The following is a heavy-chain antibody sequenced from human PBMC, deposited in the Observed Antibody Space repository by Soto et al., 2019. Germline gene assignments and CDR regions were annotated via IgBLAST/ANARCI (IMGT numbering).Heavy chain of an antibody. V-gene: IGHV3-30*18. Sequence: GGSLRLSCAASGFTFSSYGMHWVRQAPGKGLEWVAVISYDGSNKYYADSVKGRFTISRDNSKNTLYLQMNSLRAEDTAVYYCAKDGQRDVVVPAATVNWFDPWGQGTLVTVSS. J-gene: IGHJ5*02. CDR1: GFTFSSYG. D-gene: IGHD2-2*01. CDR3: AKDGQRDVVVPAATVNWFDP. CDR2: ISYDGSNK.